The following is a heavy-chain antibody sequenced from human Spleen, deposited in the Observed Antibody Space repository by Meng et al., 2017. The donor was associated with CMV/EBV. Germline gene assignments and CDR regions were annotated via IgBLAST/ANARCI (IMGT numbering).Heavy chain of an antibody. J-gene: IGHJ4*02. V-gene: IGHV3-30-3*01. CDR2: ISYDGSNK. CDR1: GFTFSSYA. CDR3: ARSTALSIAARGDLDD. Sequence: QVQLVESGXGVVQSGRSVRLSGEGSGFTFSSYAMHWVRQAPGKGLEWVAVISYDGSNKYYADSVKGRFTISRDNSKNTLYLQMNSLRAEDTAVYYCARSTALSIAARGDLDDWGQGTLGTVSS. D-gene: IGHD6-6*01.